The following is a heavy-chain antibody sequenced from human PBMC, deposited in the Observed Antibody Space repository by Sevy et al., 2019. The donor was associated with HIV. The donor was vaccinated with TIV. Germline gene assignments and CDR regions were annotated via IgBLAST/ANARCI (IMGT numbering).Heavy chain of an antibody. J-gene: IGHJ3*02. CDR3: AKGLGMVQGALLSDDI. Sequence: GGSLRLSCAASGFTFRSYGMHWVRQAPGKGLEWVAFIRYDGSTKYDADSVKGRFTISRDNSKNTLYLQMNSLRGDDTSLYYCAKGLGMVQGALLSDDIWGQGTMVTVS. V-gene: IGHV3-30*02. CDR2: IRYDGSTK. CDR1: GFTFRSYG. D-gene: IGHD3-10*01.